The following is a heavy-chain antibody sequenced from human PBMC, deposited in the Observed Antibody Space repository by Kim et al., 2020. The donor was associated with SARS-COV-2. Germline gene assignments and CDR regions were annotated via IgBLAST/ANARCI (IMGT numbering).Heavy chain of an antibody. D-gene: IGHD5-18*01. Sequence: GGSLRLSCAASGFTFSSYGMHWVRQAPGKGLEWVAVISYDGSNKYYADSVKGRFTISRDNSKNTLYLQMNSLRAEDTAVYYCAKVMYNYGYTHGGFDYWGQGTLVTVSS. J-gene: IGHJ4*02. V-gene: IGHV3-30*18. CDR1: GFTFSSYG. CDR2: ISYDGSNK. CDR3: AKVMYNYGYTHGGFDY.